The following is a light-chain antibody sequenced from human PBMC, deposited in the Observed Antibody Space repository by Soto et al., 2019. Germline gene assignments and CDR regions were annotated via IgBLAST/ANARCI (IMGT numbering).Light chain of an antibody. V-gene: IGKV3-20*01. CDR2: GAS. CDR1: QTVGSY. CDR3: QQYGSSPMT. J-gene: IGKJ5*01. Sequence: EIVLTQSPATLSLSPGERATLSCRASQTVGSYLAWFRQTPGQAPRLLIYGASSRATGIPDRFSGSGSGTDFTLTISRLEPEDFAVYYCQQYGSSPMTFGQGTRLEI.